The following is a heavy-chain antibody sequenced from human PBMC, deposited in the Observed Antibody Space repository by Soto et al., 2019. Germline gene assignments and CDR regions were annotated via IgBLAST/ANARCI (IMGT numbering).Heavy chain of an antibody. Sequence: SLRLSCEASGFTFNTFAMSWVRQAPGRGLEWVSRINKSGGSRYYSDSVRGRFTVSRDNSKNTLFLQINSLRDEDTAIYYCAKGAEMPTIPFDSWGQGALVTVSS. J-gene: IGHJ4*02. CDR1: GFTFNTFA. CDR2: INKSGGSR. V-gene: IGHV3-23*01. CDR3: AKGAEMPTIPFDS. D-gene: IGHD2-2*01.